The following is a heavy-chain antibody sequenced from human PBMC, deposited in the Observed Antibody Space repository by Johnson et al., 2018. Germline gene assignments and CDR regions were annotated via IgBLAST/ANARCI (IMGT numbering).Heavy chain of an antibody. CDR3: AKDSSGYLSNFQH. CDR1: GFTFSSYA. CDR2: ISGSGGST. V-gene: IGHV3-23*01. D-gene: IGHD3-22*01. Sequence: EVQLLESGGGLVKPGGSXRLSCAASGFTFSSYAMSWVRQAPGKGLEWVSAISGSGGSTYYADSVKGRFTISRDNAKNSLYLQMNSLRAEDTALYYCAKDSSGYLSNFQHWGQGTLVTVSS. J-gene: IGHJ1*01.